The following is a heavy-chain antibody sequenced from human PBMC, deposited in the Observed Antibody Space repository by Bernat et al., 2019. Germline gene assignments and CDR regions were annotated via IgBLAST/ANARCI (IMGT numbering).Heavy chain of an antibody. J-gene: IGHJ3*02. CDR3: VRDVNYAFDT. CDR1: GYTFTTYG. V-gene: IGHV1-18*01. CDR2: VNAHSGNT. D-gene: IGHD1-7*01. Sequence: QIQLVQSGTEVEKPGASVKVSCKPSGYTFTTYGISWVRQAPGQGLEWMGWVNAHSGNTNYAQEFQGRVSMTRDTSTSTVYMELRGLRSDDTGVYYCVRDVNYAFDTWGQGTMVTVSS.